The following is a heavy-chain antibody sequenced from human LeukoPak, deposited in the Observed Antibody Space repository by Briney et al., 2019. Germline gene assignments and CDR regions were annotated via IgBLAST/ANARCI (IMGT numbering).Heavy chain of an antibody. Sequence: GGSLRLSCAASGFAVSSNYMSWVRQAPGKGLEWVSHIYSAGNTYYADSVKGRFTISRDSFKNTLYLQVNSLRGEDTALYYCARIVAVASLYYFDNWGQGTLVTVSS. V-gene: IGHV3-53*01. D-gene: IGHD6-19*01. J-gene: IGHJ4*02. CDR1: GFAVSSNY. CDR3: ARIVAVASLYYFDN. CDR2: IYSAGNT.